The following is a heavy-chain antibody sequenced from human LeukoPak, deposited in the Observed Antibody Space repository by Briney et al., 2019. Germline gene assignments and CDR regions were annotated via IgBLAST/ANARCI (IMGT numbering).Heavy chain of an antibody. Sequence: GASVKVSCKASGYTFTSYDINWVRQATGQGLEWMGWMNPNSGNTGYAQKFQGRVTMTRDMSTSTVYMELSSLRSEDTAVYYCARDGAAATFDYWGQGTLVTVSS. CDR1: GYTFTSYD. J-gene: IGHJ4*02. CDR2: MNPNSGNT. V-gene: IGHV1-8*01. CDR3: ARDGAAATFDY. D-gene: IGHD6-13*01.